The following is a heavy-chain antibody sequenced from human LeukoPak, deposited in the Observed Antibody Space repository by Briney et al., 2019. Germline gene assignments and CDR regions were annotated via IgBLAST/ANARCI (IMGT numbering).Heavy chain of an antibody. D-gene: IGHD2-2*01. CDR2: IYPGDSDN. CDR3: ARRYCSSTSCGYFDY. CDR1: GYSFTSYW. J-gene: IGHJ4*02. Sequence: GESLKISCKGSGYSFTSYWIGWVRQMPGKGLEWMGIIYPGDSDNRYSPSFQGQVTISADKSISTAYLQWSSLKASDTAMYYCARRYCSSTSCGYFDYWGQGTLVTVSS. V-gene: IGHV5-51*01.